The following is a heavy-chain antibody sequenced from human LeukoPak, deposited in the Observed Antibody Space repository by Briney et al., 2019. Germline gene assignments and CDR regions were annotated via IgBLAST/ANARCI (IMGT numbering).Heavy chain of an antibody. J-gene: IGHJ4*02. CDR1: GFTFSSYE. Sequence: GGSLRLSCAASGFTFSSYEMNWVRQAPGKWLEWVSYISSSGSTIYYADSVKGRFTISRDNAKNSLYLQMNSLRAEDTAVYYCARDPYGDYDNWGQGTLVTVSS. CDR3: ARDPYGDYDN. V-gene: IGHV3-48*03. D-gene: IGHD4-17*01. CDR2: ISSSGSTI.